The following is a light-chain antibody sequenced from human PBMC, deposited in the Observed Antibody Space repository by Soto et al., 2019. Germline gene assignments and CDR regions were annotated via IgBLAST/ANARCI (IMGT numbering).Light chain of an antibody. J-gene: IGKJ1*01. V-gene: IGKV1-5*01. CDR3: QQYNGYSRT. CDR2: DVS. CDR1: QSIGDS. Sequence: IQMTQSPSTLSASLGDRVTITCRASQSIGDSLDWYQQKPGKAPYLLISDVSSLERGVPSRFRGSGSGTEFTLTISSMQPDDFETFYCQQYNGYSRTFGQGTKVDIK.